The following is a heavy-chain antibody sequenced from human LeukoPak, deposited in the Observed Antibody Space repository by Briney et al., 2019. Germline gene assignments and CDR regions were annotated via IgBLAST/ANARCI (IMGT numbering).Heavy chain of an antibody. D-gene: IGHD6-13*01. CDR3: AKNWVASSWFNWFDP. CDR2: ISGSGGST. V-gene: IGHV3-23*01. J-gene: IGHJ5*02. Sequence: PGGSLRLSCAASGFTFSSYAMSWVRQAPAKGLEWVSAISGSGGSTHYADSVKGRFTISRDNSKNTLYLQMNSLRAEDTAVYYCAKNWVASSWFNWFDPWGQGTLVTVSS. CDR1: GFTFSSYA.